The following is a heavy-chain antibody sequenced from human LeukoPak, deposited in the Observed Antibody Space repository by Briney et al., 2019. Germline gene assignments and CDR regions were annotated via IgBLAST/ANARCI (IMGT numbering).Heavy chain of an antibody. Sequence: PSETLSLTCAVYGGSFSGYYWSWIRQPPGKGLEWIGEINHSGSTNYNPSLKSRVTISVDTSKNQLSLKLSSVTAADTAVYYCAGARNWLDPWGQGTLVTVSS. CDR1: GGSFSGYY. J-gene: IGHJ5*02. V-gene: IGHV4-34*01. CDR3: AGARNWLDP. CDR2: INHSGST.